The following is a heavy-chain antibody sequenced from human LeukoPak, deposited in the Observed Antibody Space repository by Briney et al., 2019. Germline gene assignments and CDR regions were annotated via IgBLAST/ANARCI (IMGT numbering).Heavy chain of an antibody. Sequence: SETLSLTCTVSGGSISSYYWSWIRQPPGKGLEWIGYIYYSGSTNYNPSLKSRVTISVDTSKNQFSLKLSSVTAADTAVYYCARATQGLRWYRYFDYWGQGILVTVSS. D-gene: IGHD4-23*01. CDR3: ARATQGLRWYRYFDY. CDR1: GGSISSYY. CDR2: IYYSGST. V-gene: IGHV4-59*01. J-gene: IGHJ4*02.